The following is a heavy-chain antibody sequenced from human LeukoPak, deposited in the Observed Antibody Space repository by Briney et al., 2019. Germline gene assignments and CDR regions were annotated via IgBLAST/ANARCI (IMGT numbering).Heavy chain of an antibody. CDR3: ARRGGSGWSNIAFDY. J-gene: IGHJ4*02. D-gene: IGHD6-19*01. CDR2: IYPGDSDT. V-gene: IGHV5-51*01. CDR1: GYSFTSYW. Sequence: GESLKISCKGSGYSFTSYWIGWVRQMPGKGLEWMGIIYPGDSDTRYSPSFQGQVTISADKSISTAYLQWSSLKASDTAMYYCARRGGSGWSNIAFDYWGQGTLVTVSS.